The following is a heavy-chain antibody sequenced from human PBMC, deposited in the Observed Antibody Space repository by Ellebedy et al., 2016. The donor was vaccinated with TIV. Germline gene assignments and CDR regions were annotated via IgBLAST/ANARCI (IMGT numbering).Heavy chain of an antibody. Sequence: MPGGSLRLSCTVSGGSISSSSYYWGWIRQPPGKGLEWIGTLYYSGSTYYNPSLKSRVTISVDTSKNQFSLKLSSVTAADKAVYYCARGRRFFYYYGMDVWGQGTTVTVSS. CDR1: GGSISSSSYY. D-gene: IGHD3-3*01. V-gene: IGHV4-39*07. CDR3: ARGRRFFYYYGMDV. CDR2: LYYSGST. J-gene: IGHJ6*02.